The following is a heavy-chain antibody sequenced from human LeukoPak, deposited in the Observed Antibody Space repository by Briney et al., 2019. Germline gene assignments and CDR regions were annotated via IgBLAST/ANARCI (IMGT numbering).Heavy chain of an antibody. CDR3: ARGRGGPGA. CDR2: INHSGST. J-gene: IGHJ4*02. D-gene: IGHD3-10*01. Sequence: SETLSLTCAVYGGSFSGYYWSWIRQPPGEGLEWIGEINHSGSTNYNPSLKSRVTISVDTSKNQFSLKLSSVTAADTAVYYCARGRGGPGAWGQGTLVTVSS. V-gene: IGHV4-34*01. CDR1: GGSFSGYY.